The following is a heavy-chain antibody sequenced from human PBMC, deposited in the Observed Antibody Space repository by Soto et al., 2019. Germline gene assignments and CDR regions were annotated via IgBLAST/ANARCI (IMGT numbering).Heavy chain of an antibody. J-gene: IGHJ5*02. CDR3: ARHLLAVDSTDP. D-gene: IGHD5-12*01. Sequence: PXATLSLTCAVSGYSISSGYYWCWIRQPPGKGLEWIGSIYHSGSTYYNPSLKSRVTISVDTSKNQFSLKLSSVTAADTAVYYCARHLLAVDSTDPWGQGTLVTVSS. CDR2: IYHSGST. CDR1: GYSISSGYY. V-gene: IGHV4-38-2*01.